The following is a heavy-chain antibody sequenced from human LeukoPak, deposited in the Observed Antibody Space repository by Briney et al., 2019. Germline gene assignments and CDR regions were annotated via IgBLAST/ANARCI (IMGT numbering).Heavy chain of an antibody. Sequence: ASVKVSCKASGYTFTSYGISWVRQAPGQGLEWMGWISAYNGNTNYAQKLQGRVTMTTDTSTSTAYMELRSLRSDDTAVYYCARVGGSGSYYRPDAFDIWGQGTMVTVSS. CDR1: GYTFTSYG. J-gene: IGHJ3*02. CDR3: ARVGGSGSYYRPDAFDI. D-gene: IGHD3-10*01. V-gene: IGHV1-18*01. CDR2: ISAYNGNT.